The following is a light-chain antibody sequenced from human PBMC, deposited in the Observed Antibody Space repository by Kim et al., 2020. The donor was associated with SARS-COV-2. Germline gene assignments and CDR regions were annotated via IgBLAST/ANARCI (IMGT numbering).Light chain of an antibody. CDR1: SLRSYY. Sequence: SSELTQDPAVSVALGQTVRITCQGDSLRSYYASWYQQKPGQAPVLVIYGKNNRPSGIPDRFSGSSSGNTASLTITGAQAEDEADYYCNSRDSSGNHAVVFGGGTQLT. V-gene: IGLV3-19*01. CDR3: NSRDSSGNHAVV. J-gene: IGLJ2*01. CDR2: GKN.